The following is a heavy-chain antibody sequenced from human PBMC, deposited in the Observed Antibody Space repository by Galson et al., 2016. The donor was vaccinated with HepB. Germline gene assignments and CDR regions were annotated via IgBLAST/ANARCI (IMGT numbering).Heavy chain of an antibody. V-gene: IGHV3-30-3*01. CDR3: ARDRGDGYNQIDY. CDR2: ISDDGSQT. J-gene: IGHJ4*02. Sequence: SLRLSCAASGFTFSDYSMHWVRQAPGKGLEGVAVISDDGSQTHYAGSAKGRFTISRDNSKNTLYLQMNSLIIEDTAVYYCARDRGDGYNQIDYWGQGTLVTVSS. D-gene: IGHD5-24*01. CDR1: GFTFSDYS.